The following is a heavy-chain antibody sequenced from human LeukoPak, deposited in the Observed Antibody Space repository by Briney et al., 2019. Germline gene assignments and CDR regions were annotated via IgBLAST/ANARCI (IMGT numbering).Heavy chain of an antibody. D-gene: IGHD6-19*01. V-gene: IGHV3-33*06. CDR1: GFTFSSYG. J-gene: IGHJ4*02. Sequence: GGSLRLSCAASGFTFSSYGMHWVRQAPGKGLEWVAVIWYDGSNKYYADSVKGRFTISRDNSKNTPYLQMNSLRAEDTAVYYCAKDRAVAGTFYFDDGGQGTLVTVYS. CDR2: IWYDGSNK. CDR3: AKDRAVAGTFYFDD.